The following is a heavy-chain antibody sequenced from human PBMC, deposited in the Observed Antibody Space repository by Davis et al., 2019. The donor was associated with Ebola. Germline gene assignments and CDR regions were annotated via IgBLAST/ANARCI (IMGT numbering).Heavy chain of an antibody. CDR3: ARETTAVPGEVDS. Sequence: PGGSLRLSCLASGFTFTSYWMHRVRQVPGKGLVWVSRINSDGSSTSYVDSVKGRFTISRDNVKNTISLQMNNLRGEDTAVYYCARETTAVPGEVDSWGQGTLVIVSS. V-gene: IGHV3-74*01. CDR2: INSDGSST. J-gene: IGHJ4*02. D-gene: IGHD6-13*01. CDR1: GFTFTSYW.